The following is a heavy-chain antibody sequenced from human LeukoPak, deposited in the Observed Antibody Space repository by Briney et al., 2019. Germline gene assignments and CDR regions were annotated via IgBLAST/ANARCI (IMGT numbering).Heavy chain of an antibody. Sequence: GGSLRLSCAASGFSFRTYWMSWVRQAPGKGLEWVANIKEDGSEKNYVDSVKGRFTISRDNAKNSLYLQMNSLRAEDTAVYYCARVSGGAFDIWGQGTMVTVSS. D-gene: IGHD3-16*01. CDR2: IKEDGSEK. CDR1: GFSFRTYW. V-gene: IGHV3-7*01. J-gene: IGHJ3*02. CDR3: ARVSGGAFDI.